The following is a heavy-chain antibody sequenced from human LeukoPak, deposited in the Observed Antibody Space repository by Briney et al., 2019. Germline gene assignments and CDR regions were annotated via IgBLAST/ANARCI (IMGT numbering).Heavy chain of an antibody. CDR2: INHSGST. V-gene: IGHV4-39*07. Sequence: SETLSLTCTVSGGSISSSPYYWGWIRQPPGKGLEWIGEINHSGSTNYNPSLKSRVTISVDTSKNQFSLKLSSVTAADTAVYYCARKMRWLQNIDYWGQGTLVTVSS. D-gene: IGHD5-24*01. CDR1: GGSISSSPYY. J-gene: IGHJ4*02. CDR3: ARKMRWLQNIDY.